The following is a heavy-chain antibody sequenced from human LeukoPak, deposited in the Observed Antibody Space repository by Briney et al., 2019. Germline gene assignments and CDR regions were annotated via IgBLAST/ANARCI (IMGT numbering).Heavy chain of an antibody. D-gene: IGHD3-10*01. J-gene: IGHJ4*02. CDR3: AREKTMVRGVRYFDY. CDR2: IWYDGSNK. CDR1: GFTFSSYG. V-gene: IGHV3-33*01. Sequence: GGSLRLSCAASGFTFSSYGMHWVRQAPGKGLEWVAVIWYDGSNKYYGDSVKGRFTISRDNSKKTLYLQMNSLRAEDTAVYYCAREKTMVRGVRYFDYWGQGTLVTVSS.